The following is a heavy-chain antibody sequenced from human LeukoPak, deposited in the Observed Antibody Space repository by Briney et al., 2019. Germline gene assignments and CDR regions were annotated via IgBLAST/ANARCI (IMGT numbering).Heavy chain of an antibody. CDR2: IYPGDSDT. J-gene: IGHJ4*02. V-gene: IGHV5-51*01. D-gene: IGHD3-22*01. CDR1: GYSFTTSW. CDR3: ARHDSSRLY. Sequence: GESLKISCQGSGYSFTTSWVGWVRQTPGKGLEWMGVIYPGDSDTRYSPSFQGQVTISVDKSISTAYLQWSSLKASDTAMYYCARHDSSRLYWGQGTLVTVSS.